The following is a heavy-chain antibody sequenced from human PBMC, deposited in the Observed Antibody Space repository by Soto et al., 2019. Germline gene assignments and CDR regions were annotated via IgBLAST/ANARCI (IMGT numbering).Heavy chain of an antibody. CDR2: VSSSGTTM. CDR3: ARMGPRAARPSY. J-gene: IGHJ4*02. V-gene: IGHV3-11*01. CDR1: GFTFRDYD. Sequence: QVQLAESGGGLVEPGGYLRISCAASGFTFRDYDMSWIRQSPGKGLEWVSFVSSSGTTMYFADSVKGRFTISRDNAKNSLYLQMNSLRAEDTAVYYCARMGPRAARPSYWGQGTLVTVSS. D-gene: IGHD6-6*01.